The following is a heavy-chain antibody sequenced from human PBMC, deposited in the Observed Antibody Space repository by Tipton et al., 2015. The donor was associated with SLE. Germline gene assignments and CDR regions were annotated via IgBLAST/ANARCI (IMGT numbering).Heavy chain of an antibody. Sequence: GSLRLSCAVYGGSFSGYYWSWIRQAPGKGLEWVSYISSSSSYTNYADSVKGRFTISRDNAKNSLYLQMNSLRAEDTAVYYCARALGYSSGWYEAYYYGMDVWGQGTTVTVSS. CDR2: ISSSSSYT. CDR1: GGSFSGYY. J-gene: IGHJ6*02. D-gene: IGHD6-19*01. CDR3: ARALGYSSGWYEAYYYGMDV. V-gene: IGHV3-11*05.